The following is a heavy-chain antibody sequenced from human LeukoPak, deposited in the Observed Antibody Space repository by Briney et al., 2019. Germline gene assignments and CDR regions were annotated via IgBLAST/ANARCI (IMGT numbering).Heavy chain of an antibody. CDR1: GGSINNDY. D-gene: IGHD3-3*01. CDR3: ARETTDFWSGPPGWFDP. Sequence: PSETLSLTCTVSGGSINNDYWSWIRQPPGKGLEWIGYIYYSGSTYYNPSLKSRVTISVDTSKNQFSLKLSSVTAADTAVYYCARETTDFWSGPPGWFDPWGQGTLVTVSS. V-gene: IGHV4-59*06. J-gene: IGHJ5*02. CDR2: IYYSGST.